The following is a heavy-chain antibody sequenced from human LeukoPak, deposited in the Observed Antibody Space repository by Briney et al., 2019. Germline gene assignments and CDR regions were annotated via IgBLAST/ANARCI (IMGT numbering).Heavy chain of an antibody. V-gene: IGHV4-4*07. J-gene: IGHJ2*01. CDR3: ARVIAAAGSDWYLDL. D-gene: IGHD6-13*01. CDR1: GGSISSYY. Sequence: SETLSLTFTVFGGSISSYYWSWIRQPAGKGLEWIGRIYTSGSTNYNPSLKSRVTMSVDTSKNQFSLKLSSVTAADTAVYYCARVIAAAGSDWYLDLWGRGTLVTVSS. CDR2: IYTSGST.